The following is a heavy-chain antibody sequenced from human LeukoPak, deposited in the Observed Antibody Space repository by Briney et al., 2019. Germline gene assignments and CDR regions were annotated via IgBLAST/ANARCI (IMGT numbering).Heavy chain of an antibody. Sequence: GASVKVSRKASGYTFTSYGISWVRQAPGQGLEWMGWISAYNGNTNYAQKLQGRVTMTTDTSTSTAYMELRSLRSDDTAVYYCARGPAVVVVAATARVYYYYGMDVWGQGTTVTVSS. V-gene: IGHV1-18*01. CDR1: GYTFTSYG. CDR2: ISAYNGNT. J-gene: IGHJ6*02. CDR3: ARGPAVVVVAATARVYYYYGMDV. D-gene: IGHD2-15*01.